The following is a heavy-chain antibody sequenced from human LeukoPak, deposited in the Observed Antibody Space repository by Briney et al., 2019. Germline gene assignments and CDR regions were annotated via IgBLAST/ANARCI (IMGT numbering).Heavy chain of an antibody. CDR1: GFTFGRHW. D-gene: IGHD3-10*01. CDR2: MNQGGSET. CDR3: ARALISLVRGTTDWFDP. J-gene: IGHJ5*02. Sequence: PGGSLRLSCAASGFTFGRHWMSWVRQAPGKGLEWVAHMNQGGSETTNVDSVKGRFTISRDDAKNLVFLQMNSLRVEDTAVYYCARALISLVRGTTDWFDPWGHGTLVTVSS. V-gene: IGHV3-7*01.